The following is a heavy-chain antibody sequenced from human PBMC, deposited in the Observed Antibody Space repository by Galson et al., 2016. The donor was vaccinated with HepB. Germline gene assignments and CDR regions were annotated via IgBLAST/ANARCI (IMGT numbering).Heavy chain of an antibody. V-gene: IGHV1-18*01. J-gene: IGHJ6*04. CDR3: ARDVGFSEYLLYYYGMDV. Sequence: SVKVSCKVSGYTFTSFGLSWVRQAPGQGPEWMGWISGHNGDTNYAEKFKGRVTMTTDTSTSTAYMEVRSLRSDDTAVYYCARDVGFSEYLLYYYGMDVWGKGTTVIVSS. CDR1: GYTFTSFG. CDR2: ISGHNGDT. D-gene: IGHD3-3*01.